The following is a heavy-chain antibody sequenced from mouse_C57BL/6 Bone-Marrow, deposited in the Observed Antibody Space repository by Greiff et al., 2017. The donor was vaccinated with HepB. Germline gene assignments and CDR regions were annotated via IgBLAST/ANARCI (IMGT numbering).Heavy chain of an antibody. CDR1: GFTFSNYW. J-gene: IGHJ3*01. V-gene: IGHV6-3*01. CDR2: IRLKSDNYAT. CDR3: TEGYYDYDWFAY. Sequence: EVKLMESGGGLVQPGGSMKLSCVASGFTFSNYWMNWVRQSPEKGLEWVAQIRLKSDNYATHYAESVKGRFTISRDDSKSSVYLQMNNLRAEDTGIYYCTEGYYDYDWFAYWGQGTLVTVSA. D-gene: IGHD2-4*01.